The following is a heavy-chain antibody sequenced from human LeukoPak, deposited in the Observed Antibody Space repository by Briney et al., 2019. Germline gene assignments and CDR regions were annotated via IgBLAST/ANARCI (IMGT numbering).Heavy chain of an antibody. D-gene: IGHD3-9*01. Sequence: SGRSLRLSCAASGFTFSSYGMHWVRQAPGKGLEWISNIRTTAEGAKYAYYADSVKGRVTISRDDGKNTLYLHMNSLRDDDTAVYYCATDQRYAFDYWGQGILVTVSS. CDR2: IRTTAEGAKYA. CDR1: GFTFSSYG. CDR3: ATDQRYAFDY. V-gene: IGHV3-48*02. J-gene: IGHJ4*02.